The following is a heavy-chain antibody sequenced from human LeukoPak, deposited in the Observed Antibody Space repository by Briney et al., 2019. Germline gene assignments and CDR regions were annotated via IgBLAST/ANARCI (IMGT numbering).Heavy chain of an antibody. CDR1: GFTFSSYA. D-gene: IGHD3-22*01. J-gene: IGHJ4*02. CDR3: ARESLETYYYDNSGYSPLGY. CDR2: ISYDGSNK. V-gene: IGHV3-30-3*01. Sequence: GRSLRLSCAASGFTFSSYAMHWVRQAPGKGLEWVAVISYDGSNKYYADSVKGRFTISRDNSKNTLYLQMNSLRAEDTAVYYCARESLETYYYDNSGYSPLGYWGQGTLVTVSS.